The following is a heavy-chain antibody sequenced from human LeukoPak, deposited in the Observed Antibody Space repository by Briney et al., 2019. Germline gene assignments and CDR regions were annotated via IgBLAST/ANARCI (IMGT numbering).Heavy chain of an antibody. CDR1: GGSISPYS. V-gene: IGHV4-59*08. D-gene: IGHD3-22*01. CDR3: ARDYHDTSGDNYVGGYYYMDV. CDR2: IFYSEST. J-gene: IGHJ6*03. Sequence: SETLSLTCTVSGGSISPYSWSWIRQPPGKGLEWIGYIFYSESTNYNPSLKSRVTISVATSKNEFYLELSSVTAADTAVYYCARDYHDTSGDNYVGGYYYMDVWGKGTTVTVSS.